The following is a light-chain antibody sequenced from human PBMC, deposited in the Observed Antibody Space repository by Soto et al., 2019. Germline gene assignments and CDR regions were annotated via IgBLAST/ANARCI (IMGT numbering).Light chain of an antibody. V-gene: IGKV3-11*01. CDR1: QSVSSY. CDR2: DAS. Sequence: EIVLTQSPATLSLTPGERATLSCRASQSVSSYLAWYQQRPGQAPRLLIYDASNRATGIPARFRGRGSGTYYTLTISSLKPEDFAVYYCQQRSNWPPALTFGGGTKVEIK. CDR3: QQRSNWPPALT. J-gene: IGKJ4*01.